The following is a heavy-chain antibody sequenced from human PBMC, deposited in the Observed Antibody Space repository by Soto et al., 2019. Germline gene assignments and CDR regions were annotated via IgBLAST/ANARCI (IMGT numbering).Heavy chain of an antibody. J-gene: IGHJ4*02. CDR2: IDYSGST. CDR3: ARMTPGYYFDY. Sequence: QVQLQESGPGLAKSSETLSLICTVSGGSVSSGGYYWSWIRQPPGKGLEWIGYIDYSGSTNYNPSLKSRVTLSVDTSKNQFSLRLSSATAADTAVYYCARMTPGYYFDYWGQGTLVTVSS. V-gene: IGHV4-61*08. CDR1: GGSVSSGGYY. D-gene: IGHD4-17*01.